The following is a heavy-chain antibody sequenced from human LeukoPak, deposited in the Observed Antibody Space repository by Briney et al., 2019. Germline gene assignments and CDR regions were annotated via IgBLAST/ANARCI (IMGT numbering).Heavy chain of an antibody. Sequence: ASVKVSCKASGGTFSTYGFSWVRQAPRQGLEWMGRIIPFIGFGNYAQKFQGRVTITADISTNTTYMELRSLRSEDTAVYYCATDMGYSGSFLPVFWGQGTLVTVSS. V-gene: IGHV1-69*04. J-gene: IGHJ4*02. CDR2: IIPFIGFG. D-gene: IGHD1-26*01. CDR3: ATDMGYSGSFLPVF. CDR1: GGTFSTYG.